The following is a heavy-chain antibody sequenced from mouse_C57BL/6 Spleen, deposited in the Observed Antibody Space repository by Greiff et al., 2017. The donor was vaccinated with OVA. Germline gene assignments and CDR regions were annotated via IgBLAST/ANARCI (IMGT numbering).Heavy chain of an antibody. CDR3: ALFLYYAMDY. CDR1: GYTFTRYW. V-gene: IGHV1-69*01. Sequence: QVQLQQPGAELVMPGASVKLSCKASGYTFTRYWMHWVKQRPGQGLEWIGEIDPSDSYTNYNQKFKGKSTLPVDKSSSTAYMQLSSLTSEDSAVYYCALFLYYAMDYWGQGTSVTVSS. J-gene: IGHJ4*01. CDR2: IDPSDSYT.